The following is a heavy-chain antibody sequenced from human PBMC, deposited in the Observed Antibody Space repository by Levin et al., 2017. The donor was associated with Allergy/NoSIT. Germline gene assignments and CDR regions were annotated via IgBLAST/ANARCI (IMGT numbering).Heavy chain of an antibody. V-gene: IGHV3-72*01. CDR2: IRNKVTGYTT. J-gene: IGHJ5*02. Sequence: GGSLRLSCVASGFSFSDYYMDWVRQVPGKGLEWIARIRNKVTGYTTEYAASVRGRFFISRDDSKNSLYLQMNSLDIDDTAVYYCARTTGLPGAWGQGTLVTVS. CDR1: GFSFSDYY. D-gene: IGHD1-14*01. CDR3: ARTTGLPGA.